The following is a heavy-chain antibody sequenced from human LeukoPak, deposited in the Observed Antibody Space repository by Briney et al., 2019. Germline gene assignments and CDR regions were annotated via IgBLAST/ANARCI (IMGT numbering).Heavy chain of an antibody. CDR1: GFTFSDYY. CDR3: AAVSARELLGSDFDY. D-gene: IGHD1-26*01. J-gene: IGHJ4*02. Sequence: PGGSLRLSCAASGFTFSDYYMSWIRQAPGKGLEGVSYISSRGAPIYYADSVKGRFTISRDNAKNSVYLQMNTLRAEDTAVYYCAAVSARELLGSDFDYWGQGTLVTVSS. V-gene: IGHV3-11*01. CDR2: ISSRGAPI.